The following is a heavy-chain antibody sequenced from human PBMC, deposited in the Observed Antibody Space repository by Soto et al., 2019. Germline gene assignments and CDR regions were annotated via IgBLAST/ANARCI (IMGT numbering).Heavy chain of an antibody. CDR2: IWYDGSNK. CDR3: ARESSHYVFDY. Sequence: QVQQVESGGGVVQPGRSLRLSCAASGFTFSSNGMHWVRQAPGKGLEWVAAIWYDGSNKYYADSVKGRFTISRDNSKNTLYLQMYSLRAEDTAVSHCARESSHYVFDYWGQGTLVTVSS. V-gene: IGHV3-33*01. CDR1: GFTFSSNG. J-gene: IGHJ4*02. D-gene: IGHD3-16*01.